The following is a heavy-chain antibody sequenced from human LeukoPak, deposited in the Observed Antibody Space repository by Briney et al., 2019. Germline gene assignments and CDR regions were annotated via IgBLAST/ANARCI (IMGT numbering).Heavy chain of an antibody. V-gene: IGHV1-46*01. D-gene: IGHD3-10*01. CDR2: INPSGGST. Sequence: ASVKVSCKASGYTFTSYYMHWVRQAPGQGLEWMGIINPSGGSTSYAQKFQGRVTMTRDMSTSTVYMELSSLRSEDTAVYYCARQMVRGVIDYWGQGTLVTVSS. CDR1: GYTFTSYY. J-gene: IGHJ4*02. CDR3: ARQMVRGVIDY.